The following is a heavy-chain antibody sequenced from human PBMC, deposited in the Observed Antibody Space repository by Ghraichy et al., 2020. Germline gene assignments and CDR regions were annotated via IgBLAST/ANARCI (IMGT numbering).Heavy chain of an antibody. V-gene: IGHV3-74*01. D-gene: IGHD6-19*01. CDR2: INTAGTST. CDR3: ARPAVAGTGSNFYY. CDR1: GFSFSNYW. Sequence: GGSLRLSCAASGFSFSNYWMHWVRQAPGKGLVWVSRINTAGTSTTYADSVKGRFTISRDNAKNTLYLQMNSLRAEDTALYYCARPAVAGTGSNFYYWGQGTLVTVSS. J-gene: IGHJ4*02.